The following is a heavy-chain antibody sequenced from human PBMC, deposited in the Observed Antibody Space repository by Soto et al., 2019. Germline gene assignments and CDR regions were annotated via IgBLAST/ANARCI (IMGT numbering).Heavy chain of an antibody. CDR1: GYTFTGYY. J-gene: IGHJ6*02. CDR2: ISGYNGDK. V-gene: IGHV1-18*04. Sequence: ASVKVSCKASGYTFTGYYMHWVRQAPGQGLEWMGWISGYNGDKEYAPKVQGRVTMTTDTLTRTAYMELRSLRSDDTAVYYCARYQHKLSPHYYGMDVWGQGTTVTVSS. D-gene: IGHD2-2*01. CDR3: ARYQHKLSPHYYGMDV.